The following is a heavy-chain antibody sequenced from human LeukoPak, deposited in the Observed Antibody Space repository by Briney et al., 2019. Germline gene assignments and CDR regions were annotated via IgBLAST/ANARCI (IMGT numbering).Heavy chain of an antibody. CDR1: GSRFTSYW. CDR3: ASWGYGGNWSYFDY. J-gene: IGHJ4*02. D-gene: IGHD2-21*01. CDR2: IYPGVSDT. V-gene: IGHV5-51*07. Sequence: GAALKISFKGSGSRFTSYWIGWVHRMPGKGGEWMGIIYPGVSDTRYSPSFQGQVTISADKSISTAYLQWSSLKASDTAMYYCASWGYGGNWSYFDYWGQGTLVTVSS.